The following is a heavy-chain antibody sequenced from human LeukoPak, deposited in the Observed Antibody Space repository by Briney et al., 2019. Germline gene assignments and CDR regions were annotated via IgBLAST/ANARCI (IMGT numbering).Heavy chain of an antibody. Sequence: GGSLRLSCAASGFTFSDYYMSWIRQAPGKGLEWISYITMSGSVIQYSSSVKGRFTTSRDNARNSLYLQMNSLRADDTAVYYCARGGWSRGWFDPWGQGTLVTVSS. D-gene: IGHD6-19*01. V-gene: IGHV3-11*01. CDR1: GFTFSDYY. CDR3: ARGGWSRGWFDP. J-gene: IGHJ5*02. CDR2: ITMSGSVI.